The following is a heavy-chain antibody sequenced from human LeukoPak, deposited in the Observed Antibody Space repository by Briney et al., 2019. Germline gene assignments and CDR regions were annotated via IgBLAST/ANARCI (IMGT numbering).Heavy chain of an antibody. CDR2: IYYSGST. J-gene: IGHJ4*02. D-gene: IGHD3-10*01. CDR1: GGSISSYY. V-gene: IGHV4-59*06. CDR3: ARVEDY. Sequence: SETLSLTCTVSGGSISSYYWSWIRQPAGKGLEWIGYIYYSGSTYYNPSLKSRVTISVDTSKNQFSLKLSSVTAADTAVYYCARVEDYWGQGTLVTVSS.